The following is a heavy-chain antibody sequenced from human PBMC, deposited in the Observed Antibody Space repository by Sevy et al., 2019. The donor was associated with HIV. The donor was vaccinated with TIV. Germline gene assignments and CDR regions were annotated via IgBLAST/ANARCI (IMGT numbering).Heavy chain of an antibody. D-gene: IGHD6-19*01. Sequence: GGSLRLSCAASGFTFSSYAMSWVRQAPGKGLEWVSAISGGGGSTYYADSVKGRFTISRDNSKNTLYLQMNSLRAEDTAVYYCAKGWGGQWLVRAFDIWGQGTMVTVSS. J-gene: IGHJ3*02. CDR2: ISGGGGST. CDR1: GFTFSSYA. V-gene: IGHV3-23*01. CDR3: AKGWGGQWLVRAFDI.